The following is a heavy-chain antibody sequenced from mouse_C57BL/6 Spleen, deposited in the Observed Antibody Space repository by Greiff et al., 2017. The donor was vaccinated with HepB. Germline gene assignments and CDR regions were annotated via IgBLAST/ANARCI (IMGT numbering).Heavy chain of an antibody. V-gene: IGHV1-69*01. CDR1: GYTFTSYW. J-gene: IGHJ2*01. D-gene: IGHD1-1*01. Sequence: VQLQQPGAELVMPGASVKLSCKASGYTFTSYWMHWVKQRPGQGLEWIGEIDPSDSYTNYNQKFKGKSTLTVDKSSSTAYMQLSSLTSEDSAVYYCARKIYYYGSYYFDYWGQGTTLTVSS. CDR2: IDPSDSYT. CDR3: ARKIYYYGSYYFDY.